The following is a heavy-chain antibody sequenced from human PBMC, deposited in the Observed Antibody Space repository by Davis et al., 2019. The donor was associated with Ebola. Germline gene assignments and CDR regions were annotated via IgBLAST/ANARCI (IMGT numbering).Heavy chain of an antibody. D-gene: IGHD3-10*02. Sequence: GESLKISCAASGFDFSTSGMHWVRQAPGKGLEWVAVISYDGSNKYYADSVKGRFTISRDNPKNTLYLQMNSLRAEDTAVYYCARDSGIFGDYYFDSWGQGTLVTVSS. CDR1: GFDFSTSG. CDR3: ARDSGIFGDYYFDS. V-gene: IGHV3-30*03. J-gene: IGHJ4*02. CDR2: ISYDGSNK.